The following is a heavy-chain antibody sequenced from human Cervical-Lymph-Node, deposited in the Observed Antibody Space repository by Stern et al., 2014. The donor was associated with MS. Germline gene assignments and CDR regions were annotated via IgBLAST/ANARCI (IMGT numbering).Heavy chain of an antibody. CDR3: ARHRYNYGLDY. D-gene: IGHD5-18*01. CDR1: GDSMTSSTYY. V-gene: IGHV4-39*01. J-gene: IGHJ4*02. Sequence: QVQLQESGPGLVKPSETLSLNCSVSGDSMTSSTYYWAWIRQPPGKGLEWIASIDYGGTPYYSPSLKSRVTISADTSKTLSPLKLASVTAADTALYYCARHRYNYGLDYWGPGSLVTVSS. CDR2: IDYGGTP.